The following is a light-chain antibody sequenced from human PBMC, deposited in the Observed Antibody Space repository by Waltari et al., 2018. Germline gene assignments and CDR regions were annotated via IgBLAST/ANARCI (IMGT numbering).Light chain of an antibody. Sequence: EIMWPQSPGTLSLSPGERATLSCRASQSISRFLAWYQQKPGQAPRLLIYDASSRATGMPDRFSGSGSGTDFSLTISRLEPEDIAVYYCQKYGSLPATFGQGTKVEIK. CDR3: QKYGSLPAT. J-gene: IGKJ1*01. CDR2: DAS. CDR1: QSISRF. V-gene: IGKV3-20*01.